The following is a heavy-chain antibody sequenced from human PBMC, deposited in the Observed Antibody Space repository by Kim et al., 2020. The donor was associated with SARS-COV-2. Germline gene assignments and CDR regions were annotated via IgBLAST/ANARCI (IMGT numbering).Heavy chain of an antibody. Sequence: SVKVSCKASGFTFTSSAMQWVRQARGQRLEWIGWIVVGSGNTNYAQKFQERVTITRDMSTSTAYMELSSLRSEDTAVYYCAADGYYDREYFDYWGQGTLVTVSS. CDR3: AADGYYDREYFDY. D-gene: IGHD3-22*01. CDR1: GFTFTSSA. J-gene: IGHJ4*02. V-gene: IGHV1-58*02. CDR2: IVVGSGNT.